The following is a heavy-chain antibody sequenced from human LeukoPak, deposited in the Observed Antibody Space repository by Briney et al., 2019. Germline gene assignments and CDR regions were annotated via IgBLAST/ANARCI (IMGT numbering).Heavy chain of an antibody. V-gene: IGHV4-59*12. CDR2: IHYSGTT. CDR3: ARDGVGIAAAGTDNWFDP. J-gene: IGHJ5*02. Sequence: SETLSLTCTVSGGSISSYYWSWIRQPPGKGLEWIGYIHYSGTTNYNPSLKSRVTMSVDTSKNQFSLKLSSVTAADTAVYYCARDGVGIAAAGTDNWFDPWGQGTLVTVSS. CDR1: GGSISSYY. D-gene: IGHD6-13*01.